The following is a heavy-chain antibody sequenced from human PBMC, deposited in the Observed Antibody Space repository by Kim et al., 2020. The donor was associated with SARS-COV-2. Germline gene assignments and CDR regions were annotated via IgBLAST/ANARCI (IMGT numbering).Heavy chain of an antibody. V-gene: IGHV7-4-1*02. CDR3: ARGPLRGVIPSSNWFDP. Sequence: ASVKVSCKASGYTFTSYAMNWVRQAPGQGLEWMGWINTNTGNPTYAQGFTGRFVFSLDTSVSTAYLQISSLKAEDTAVYYCARGPLRGVIPSSNWFDPWGQGTLVTVSS. CDR1: GYTFTSYA. CDR2: INTNTGNP. J-gene: IGHJ5*02. D-gene: IGHD3-10*01.